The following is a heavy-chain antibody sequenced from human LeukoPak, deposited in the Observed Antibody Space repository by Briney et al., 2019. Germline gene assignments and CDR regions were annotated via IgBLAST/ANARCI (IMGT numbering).Heavy chain of an antibody. CDR3: ASGGYCSSTSCPPPAGWFDP. CDR2: IYYSGST. V-gene: IGHV4-39*01. Sequence: SETLSLTCTVSGGSISSSSYYWGWIRQPPGKGLEWIGSIYYSGSTYYNPSLKSRVTISVDTSKSQFSLKLSSVTAADTAVYYCASGGYCSSTSCPPPAGWFDPWGQGTLVTVSS. D-gene: IGHD2-2*01. J-gene: IGHJ5*02. CDR1: GGSISSSSYY.